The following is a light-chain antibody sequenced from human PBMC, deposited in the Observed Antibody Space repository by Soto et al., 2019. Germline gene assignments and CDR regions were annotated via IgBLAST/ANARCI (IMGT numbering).Light chain of an antibody. CDR3: RQRSNWPRT. J-gene: IGKJ1*01. Sequence: EIVLTQSPATLSLSPGERATLSCRASQSVSSYLAWYQQKPGQAPRLLIYDASNRATGIPARFSGSGSGTDFTLTISSLEPEDFAVYYCRQRSNWPRTFGQGTKVEMK. CDR1: QSVSSY. V-gene: IGKV3-11*01. CDR2: DAS.